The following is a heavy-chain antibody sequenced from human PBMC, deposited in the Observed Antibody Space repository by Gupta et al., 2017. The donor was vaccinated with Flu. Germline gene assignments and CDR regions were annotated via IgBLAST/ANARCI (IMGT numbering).Heavy chain of an antibody. V-gene: IGHV1-8*01. CDR2: MNPRIGNT. CDR3: ARANRGMDF. CDR1: GYTFTNYD. J-gene: IGHJ6*02. Sequence: QVQLVQSGADIKTPGASVKVSCRTSGYTFTNYDINWVRQAPGQGLEWMGWMNPRIGNTGYAQKFQGRVSMTWNTSTTTGYMELSGLRSEDTAVYFCARANRGMDFWGQGTTVTVSS. D-gene: IGHD3-10*01.